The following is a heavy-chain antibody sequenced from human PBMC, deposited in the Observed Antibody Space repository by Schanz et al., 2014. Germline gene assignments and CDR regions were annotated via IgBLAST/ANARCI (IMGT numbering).Heavy chain of an antibody. V-gene: IGHV3-23*04. D-gene: IGHD3-22*01. CDR1: GFIVSSTY. Sequence: EVQLVESGGDLVQPGGSQRLSCAASGFIVSSTYMTWVRQAPGKGLEWVATISGSSENTYYADSVKGRVTISRDNSENTLYLQMNSLRAEDTAVYYCAKQHGVIQQVSDYWGQGTLGTVSS. CDR3: AKQHGVIQQVSDY. CDR2: ISGSSENT. J-gene: IGHJ4*02.